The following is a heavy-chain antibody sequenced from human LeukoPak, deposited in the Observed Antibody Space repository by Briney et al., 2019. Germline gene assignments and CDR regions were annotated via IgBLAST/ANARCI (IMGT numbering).Heavy chain of an antibody. CDR3: AKVSPGVWYFDL. Sequence: GGSLRLSCAASGFTFSSHNMNWVRQAPMKGLEWVSSIGTDGSYIYYADSVQGRFTISRDNAKNSLYLQMNSLRVEDTAVYYCAKVSPGVWYFDLWGRGTLVTVSS. D-gene: IGHD7-27*01. J-gene: IGHJ2*01. V-gene: IGHV3-21*04. CDR1: GFTFSSHN. CDR2: IGTDGSYI.